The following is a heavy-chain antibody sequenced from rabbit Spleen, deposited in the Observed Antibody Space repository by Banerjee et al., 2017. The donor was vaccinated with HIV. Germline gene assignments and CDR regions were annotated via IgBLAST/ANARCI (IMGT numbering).Heavy chain of an antibody. Sequence: QQQLEESGGGLVKPGGTLTLTCKASGIDFSSDSYMCWVRQAPGKGLEWIACIEAGSSGFTYFASWAKGRFTISKTSSTTVTLQMTSLTAADTATYFCARDTGSSFSSYGMDLWGPGTLVPS. D-gene: IGHD8-1*01. J-gene: IGHJ6*01. CDR3: ARDTGSSFSSYGMDL. CDR2: IEAGSSGFT. V-gene: IGHV1S45*01. CDR1: GIDFSSDSY.